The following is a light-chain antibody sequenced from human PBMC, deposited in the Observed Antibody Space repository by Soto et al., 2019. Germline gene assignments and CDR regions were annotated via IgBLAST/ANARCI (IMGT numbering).Light chain of an antibody. Sequence: IMLTQSPGTRSLSPGEIAALSCSASQSVSSSYLAWYQQKPGQAPRLLIYGASSRATGIPDRFSGSGSGTDFTLTISRLEPEDFAVYYCQQYGSSPSWTFGQGTMVDIK. CDR1: QSVSSSY. CDR2: GAS. V-gene: IGKV3-20*01. CDR3: QQYGSSPSWT. J-gene: IGKJ1*01.